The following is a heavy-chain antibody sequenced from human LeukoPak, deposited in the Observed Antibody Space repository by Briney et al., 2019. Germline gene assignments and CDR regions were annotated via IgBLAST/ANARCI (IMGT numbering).Heavy chain of an antibody. D-gene: IGHD2-15*01. CDR1: GGSISSSSYY. CDR2: IYYSGST. J-gene: IGHJ4*02. V-gene: IGHV4-39*01. CDR3: ARHTGCSGGSCYSGYFDY. Sequence: PSETLSLTCTVSGGSISSSSYYWGWIRQPPGTGLEWLGSIYYSGSTYYNPSLKSRVTISVDTSKNQFSLKLSSVTAADTAVYYCARHTGCSGGSCYSGYFDYWGQGTLVTVSS.